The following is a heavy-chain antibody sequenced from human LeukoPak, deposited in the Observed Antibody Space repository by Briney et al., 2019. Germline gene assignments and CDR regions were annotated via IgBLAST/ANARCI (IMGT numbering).Heavy chain of an antibody. CDR3: ARVGWARSAQDAFDI. V-gene: IGHV3-53*01. CDR1: GFTVSSNY. Sequence: QPGGSLRLSCAASGFTVSSNYMSWVRQAPGKGLEWVSVIYSGGSTYYADSVKGRFTISRDNSKNTLYLQMNSLRAEDTAVYYCARVGWARSAQDAFDIWGQGTMVTVSS. CDR2: IYSGGST. D-gene: IGHD3-16*01. J-gene: IGHJ3*02.